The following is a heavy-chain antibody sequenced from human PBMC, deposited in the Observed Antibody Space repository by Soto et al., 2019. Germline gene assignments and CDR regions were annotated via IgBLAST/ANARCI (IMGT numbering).Heavy chain of an antibody. CDR2: ISSSSSTI. V-gene: IGHV3-48*01. CDR3: ARALMSCSWYGSIDY. D-gene: IGHD6-13*01. Sequence: EVQLVESGGGLVQPGGSLRLSCAASGFTFSSYSMNWVRQAPGKGLEWVSYISSSSSTIYYADSVKGRFTISRDNAKNSLYLQMNSLRAEDTAVYYCARALMSCSWYGSIDYGGQGTLVTVSS. CDR1: GFTFSSYS. J-gene: IGHJ4*02.